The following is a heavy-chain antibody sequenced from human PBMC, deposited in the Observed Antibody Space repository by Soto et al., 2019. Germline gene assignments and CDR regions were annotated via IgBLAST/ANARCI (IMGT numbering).Heavy chain of an antibody. Sequence: QVQLQESGPGLVKPSETLSLTCTVSGGSISSYYWSWIRQPPGKGLEWIGYIYYRGSTNYNPSLKRRXTXTVDTSKNQFSLKLSSVTAADTAMYYCARFNWYFDLWGRGTLVTVSS. CDR1: GGSISSYY. CDR2: IYYRGST. V-gene: IGHV4-59*01. CDR3: ARFNWYFDL. J-gene: IGHJ2*01.